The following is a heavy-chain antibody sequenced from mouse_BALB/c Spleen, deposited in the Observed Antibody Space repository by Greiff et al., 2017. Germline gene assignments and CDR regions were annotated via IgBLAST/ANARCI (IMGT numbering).Heavy chain of an antibody. CDR2: ISDGGSYT. J-gene: IGHJ1*01. D-gene: IGHD1-1*01. Sequence: EVMLVESGGGLVKPGGSLKLSCAASGFTFSDYYMYCVRQNPEEKLEWVATISDGGSYTYYPDSVKGRFTISRDNAKNNLYLQMSSLKSEDTAMYYGARGENYYGSSRYFDVWGAGTTVTVSS. CDR3: ARGENYYGSSRYFDV. V-gene: IGHV5-4*02. CDR1: GFTFSDYY.